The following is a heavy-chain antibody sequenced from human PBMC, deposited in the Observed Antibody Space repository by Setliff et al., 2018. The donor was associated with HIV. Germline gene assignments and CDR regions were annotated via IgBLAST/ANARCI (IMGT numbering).Heavy chain of an antibody. CDR2: IYYTGST. CDR1: GGSINSGHYY. Sequence: PSETLSLTCTVSGGSINSGHYYWSWIRHHPGKGLEWIGYIYYTGSTYFNPSLKSRITLSIDTSKNQFSLKLSSVTAADTAVYFCARLEKLDDISYFDYWGQGTLVTVSS. CDR3: ARLEKLDDISYFDY. D-gene: IGHD3-3*02. V-gene: IGHV4-31*03. J-gene: IGHJ4*02.